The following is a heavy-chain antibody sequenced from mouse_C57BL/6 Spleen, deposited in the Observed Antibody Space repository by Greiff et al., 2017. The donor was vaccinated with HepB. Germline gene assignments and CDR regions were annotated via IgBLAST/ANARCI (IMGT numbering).Heavy chain of an antibody. J-gene: IGHJ2*01. CDR1: GYAFSSSW. CDR3: ARSSIYYYGSFDY. V-gene: IGHV1-82*01. Sequence: VQLQQSGPELVKPGASVKISCKASGYAFSSSWMNWVKQRPGKGLEWIGRIYPGDGDTNYNGKFKGKATLTADKSSSTAYMQLSSLTSEDSAVYFCARSSIYYYGSFDYWGQGTTLTVSS. CDR2: IYPGDGDT. D-gene: IGHD1-1*01.